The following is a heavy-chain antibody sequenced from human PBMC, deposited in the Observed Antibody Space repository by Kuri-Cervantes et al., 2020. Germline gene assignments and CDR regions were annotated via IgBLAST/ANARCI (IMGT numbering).Heavy chain of an antibody. D-gene: IGHD2-2*02. CDR1: GYTFTSYG. CDR2: ISAYNGNT. J-gene: IGHJ6*02. CDR3: ARDPGNVPAAIPLYYYYGMDV. V-gene: IGHV1-18*01. Sequence: ASVKVSCKASGYTFTSYGISWVGQAPGQGLEWMGWISAYNGNTNYAQKLQGRVTMTTDTSTSTAYMELRSLRSDDTAVYYCARDPGNVPAAIPLYYYYGMDVWGQGTTVTVSS.